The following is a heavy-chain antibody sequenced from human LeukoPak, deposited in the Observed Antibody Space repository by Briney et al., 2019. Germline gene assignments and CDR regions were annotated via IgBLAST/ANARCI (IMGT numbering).Heavy chain of an antibody. CDR3: ARVSLVRGAPDYYFDY. Sequence: TSETLSLTCTVSGDSISNYYWSWIRQPAGKGLEWIGRIYTSGSTNYNPSLKSRVTMSVDTSKNQFSLKLSSVTAADTAVYYCARVSLVRGAPDYYFDYWGQGTLVTVSS. CDR2: IYTSGST. J-gene: IGHJ4*02. D-gene: IGHD3-10*01. CDR1: GDSISNYY. V-gene: IGHV4-4*07.